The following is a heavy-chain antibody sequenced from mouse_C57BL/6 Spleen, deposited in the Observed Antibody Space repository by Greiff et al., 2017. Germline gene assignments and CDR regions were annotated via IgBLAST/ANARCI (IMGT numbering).Heavy chain of an antibody. J-gene: IGHJ2*01. CDR3: ARVEGNDY. D-gene: IGHD2-1*01. CDR2: ISDGGSYT. CDR1: GFTFSSYA. Sequence: EVMLVESGGGLVKPGGSLKLSCAASGFTFSSYAMPWVRQTPEKRLEWVATISDGGSYTYYPDNVKGRFTISRDNAKNNIYLQMSHLKSEDTAMYYCARVEGNDYWGQGTTLTVSS. V-gene: IGHV5-4*03.